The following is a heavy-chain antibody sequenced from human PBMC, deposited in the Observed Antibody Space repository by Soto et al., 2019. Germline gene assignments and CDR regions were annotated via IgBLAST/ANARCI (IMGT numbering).Heavy chain of an antibody. CDR2: ISAYNGNT. CDR3: ASTAVGSGSYFDAFDI. CDR1: GYTFTSYG. Sequence: ASVKVSCKASGYTFTSYGISWVRQAPGQGLEWMGWISAYNGNTNYAQKLQGRVTMTTDTSTSTAYMELRSLRSDDTAVYYCASTAVGSGSYFDAFDIWGQGTMVTISS. D-gene: IGHD1-26*01. J-gene: IGHJ3*02. V-gene: IGHV1-18*01.